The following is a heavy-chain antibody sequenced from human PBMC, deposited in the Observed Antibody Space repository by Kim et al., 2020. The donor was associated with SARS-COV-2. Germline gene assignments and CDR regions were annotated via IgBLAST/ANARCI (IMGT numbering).Heavy chain of an antibody. V-gene: IGHV3-48*03. CDR2: MPGRGSSI. CDR3: AREGEHSNYDAFDI. J-gene: IGHJ3*02. D-gene: IGHD3-16*01. Sequence: GGSLRLSCAASGFILNSYEVDWVRQAPGKGLEWISYMPGRGSSISYADSVKGRSTVSRDNAKNTASLQTDSLRAEDTAVYYCAREGEHSNYDAFDISGQG. CDR1: GFILNSYE.